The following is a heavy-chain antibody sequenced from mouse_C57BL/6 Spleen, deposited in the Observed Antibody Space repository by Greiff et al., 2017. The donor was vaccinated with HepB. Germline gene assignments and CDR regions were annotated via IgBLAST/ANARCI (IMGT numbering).Heavy chain of an antibody. D-gene: IGHD2-5*01. Sequence: QVQLQQSGAELARPGASVKLSCKASGYTFTSYGISWVKQRTGQGLEWIGEIYPRSGNTYYNEKFKGKATLTADKSSSTAYMELRSLTSEDSAVYFCARGATIVTPYYAMDYWGQGTSVTVSS. CDR3: ARGATIVTPYYAMDY. J-gene: IGHJ4*01. V-gene: IGHV1-81*01. CDR1: GYTFTSYG. CDR2: IYPRSGNT.